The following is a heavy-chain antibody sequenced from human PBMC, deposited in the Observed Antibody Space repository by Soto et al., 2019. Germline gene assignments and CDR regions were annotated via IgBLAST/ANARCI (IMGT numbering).Heavy chain of an antibody. D-gene: IGHD3-3*01. Sequence: SETLSLTCTVSGGSISSYYWSWIRQPPGKGLEWIGYIYYSGSTNYNPSLKSRVTISVDTSKNQFSLKLSSVTAADTAVYYCARGGFWSGYYGGDEAYYFDYWGQGTLVTVSS. CDR1: GGSISSYY. CDR2: IYYSGST. J-gene: IGHJ4*02. V-gene: IGHV4-59*01. CDR3: ARGGFWSGYYGGDEAYYFDY.